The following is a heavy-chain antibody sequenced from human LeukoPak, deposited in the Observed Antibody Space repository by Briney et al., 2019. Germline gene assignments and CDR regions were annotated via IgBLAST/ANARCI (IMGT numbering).Heavy chain of an antibody. J-gene: IGHJ4*02. CDR3: ARYTEYYFDY. CDR2: TKRDGSEV. V-gene: IGHV3-7*01. CDR1: GFTFSTYW. D-gene: IGHD2-2*02. Sequence: GGSLRLSCAASGFTFSTYWMTWVRQAPGKGLEWVANTKRDGSEVYYANSVKVHFTISRDNAKNSLYLQMNSLRAEDTAVYYCARYTEYYFDYWGQGTLVTVSS.